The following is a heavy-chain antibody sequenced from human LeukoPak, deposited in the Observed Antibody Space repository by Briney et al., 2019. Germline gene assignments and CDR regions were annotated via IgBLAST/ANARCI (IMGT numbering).Heavy chain of an antibody. CDR2: TNTDGSST. V-gene: IGHV3-74*03. D-gene: IGHD5-18*01. CDR1: GFTFSSYW. CDR3: ASPQWIQLEFDY. Sequence: GGSLRLSCAASGFTFSSYWMHWVRQAPGKGLVWVSGTNTDGSSTMYADSVKGRFTIARDNAKNTLYLQMNSLRAEDTAVYYCASPQWIQLEFDYWGQGTLVTVSS. J-gene: IGHJ4*02.